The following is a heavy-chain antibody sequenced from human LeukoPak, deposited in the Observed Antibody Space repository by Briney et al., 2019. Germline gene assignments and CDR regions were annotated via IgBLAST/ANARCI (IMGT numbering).Heavy chain of an antibody. CDR1: GLTLSDYW. Sequence: PGGTLRLSCEPSGLTLSDYWMHWVPPAPGKGVVRVSRVRRDGNATNYADSVKGGFTISRVNARTTLYLQMHSLRAEDTAIFYCARSFVGSDSSDFDSWGQGTLVTVSS. V-gene: IGHV3-74*01. CDR3: ARSFVGSDSSDFDS. D-gene: IGHD1-26*01. J-gene: IGHJ4*02. CDR2: VRRDGNAT.